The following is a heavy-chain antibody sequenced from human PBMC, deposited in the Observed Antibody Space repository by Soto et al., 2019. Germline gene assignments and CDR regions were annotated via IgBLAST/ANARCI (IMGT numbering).Heavy chain of an antibody. J-gene: IGHJ3*02. CDR2: INPNSGGT. CDR3: ARGPTPNTIFGLGIAFDI. CDR1: GYTFTGYY. Sequence: ASVKVSCKASGYTFTGYYMHWVRQAPGQGLEWMGWINPNSGGTNYAQKFQGWVTMTRDTSISTAYMELSRLRSDDTAVYYCARGPTPNTIFGLGIAFDIWGQRTTVTGSS. D-gene: IGHD3-3*01. V-gene: IGHV1-2*04.